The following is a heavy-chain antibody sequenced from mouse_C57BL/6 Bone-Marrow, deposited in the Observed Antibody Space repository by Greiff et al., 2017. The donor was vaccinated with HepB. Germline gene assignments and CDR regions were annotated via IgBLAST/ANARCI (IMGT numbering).Heavy chain of an antibody. CDR2: IDPENGDT. CDR1: GFNIKDDY. Sequence: EVQLQESGAELVRPGASVKLSCTASGFNIKDDYMHWVKQRPEQGLEWIGWIDPENGDTEYASKFQGKATITADTSSNTAYLQLSSLTSEDTAVYYCTDYYGSSYAMDYWGQGTSVTVSS. D-gene: IGHD1-1*01. V-gene: IGHV14-4*01. CDR3: TDYYGSSYAMDY. J-gene: IGHJ4*01.